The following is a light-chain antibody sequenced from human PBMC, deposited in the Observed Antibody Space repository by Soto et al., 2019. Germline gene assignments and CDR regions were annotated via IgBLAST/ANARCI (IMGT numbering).Light chain of an antibody. J-gene: IGKJ5*01. CDR3: QQYYSYPIT. CDR2: AES. CDR1: QGISNY. Sequence: IQMTQSPSSLSASVGDRVTITCRASQGISNYLAWYQQKPGKVPKLLIYAESTLQSGVPSRFSGSGSGTDFTLTISCLQSEDFATYYCQQYYSYPITFGQGTRLEIK. V-gene: IGKV1-27*01.